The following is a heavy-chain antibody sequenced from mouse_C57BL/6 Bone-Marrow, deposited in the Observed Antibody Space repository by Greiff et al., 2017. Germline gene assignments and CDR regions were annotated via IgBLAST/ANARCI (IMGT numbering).Heavy chain of an antibody. D-gene: IGHD1-1*01. CDR3: ARSGFITTAYAMDY. V-gene: IGHV1-56*01. J-gene: IGHJ4*01. CDR2: IFPGSGST. Sequence: QVQLQQSGPELVRPGASVKISCKAPGYTFTSHWMQWVRQRPGQGLEWIGEIFPGSGSTYYNEKFKGKATLTVDTSSSTAYMQLSSLTSEDSAVYFGARSGFITTAYAMDYWGQGTSVTVSS. CDR1: GYTFTSHW.